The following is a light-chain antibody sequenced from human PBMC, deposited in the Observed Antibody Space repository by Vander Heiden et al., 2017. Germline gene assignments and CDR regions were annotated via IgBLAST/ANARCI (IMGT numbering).Light chain of an antibody. Sequence: QSVLTQPPSASGTPGQRVTISCSGSSSNIGSNYVYWYQQLPGTAPKLHIYRNNQRPSGVPDRFSGSKSGTSASLAISGLRSEDEADYYCAAWDDSLSGPGVFGGGTKLTVL. J-gene: IGLJ2*01. V-gene: IGLV1-47*01. CDR2: RNN. CDR1: SSNIGSNY. CDR3: AAWDDSLSGPGV.